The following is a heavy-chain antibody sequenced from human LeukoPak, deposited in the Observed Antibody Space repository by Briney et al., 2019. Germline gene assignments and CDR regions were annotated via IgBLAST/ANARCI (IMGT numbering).Heavy chain of an antibody. CDR1: GYTFTGYY. CDR2: INPNSGGT. D-gene: IGHD6-19*01. J-gene: IGHJ4*02. Sequence: ASVKVSCKASGYTFTGYYMHWVRQAPGQGLEWMGWINPNSGGTNYAQKFQGRVTMTRDTSISTAYMELSRLRSDDTAVYYCARDEPYSSGWHFDYWGQGPRVTVSS. CDR3: ARDEPYSSGWHFDY. V-gene: IGHV1-2*02.